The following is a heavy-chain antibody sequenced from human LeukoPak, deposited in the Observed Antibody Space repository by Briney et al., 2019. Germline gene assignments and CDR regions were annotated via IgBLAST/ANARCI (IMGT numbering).Heavy chain of an antibody. CDR2: ISSSGSTI. CDR1: GFTFSSYE. V-gene: IGHV3-48*03. D-gene: IGHD4-17*01. Sequence: GGSMRLSCAAYGFTFSSYEMNWVRQAPGKGLEWVSYISSSGSTIYYADSVKGRFTISRDNAKNSLYLQMNSLRAEDTAVYYCARDRPTVTTDFDYWGQGTLVTVSS. J-gene: IGHJ4*02. CDR3: ARDRPTVTTDFDY.